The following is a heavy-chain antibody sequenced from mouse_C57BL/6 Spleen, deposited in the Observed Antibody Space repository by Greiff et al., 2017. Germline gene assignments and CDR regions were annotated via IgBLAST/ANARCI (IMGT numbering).Heavy chain of an antibody. CDR3: ARGRNYLDY. V-gene: IGHV1-69*01. CDR2: IDPSDSYT. Sequence: VQLQQPGAELVMPGASVKLSCKASGYTFTSYWMHWVKQRPGQGLEWIGEIDPSDSYTNYNQKFKGKSTLTVDKSSSTAYMQLSSLTSEDSAVYYCARGRNYLDYWGQGTTLTVSS. CDR1: GYTFTSYW. J-gene: IGHJ2*01.